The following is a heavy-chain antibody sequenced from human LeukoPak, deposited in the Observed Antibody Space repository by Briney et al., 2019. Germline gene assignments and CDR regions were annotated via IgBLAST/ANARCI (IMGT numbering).Heavy chain of an antibody. D-gene: IGHD3-16*01. CDR2: ISYSGNT. V-gene: IGHV4-39*01. CDR1: GGSISSSSYY. J-gene: IGHJ4*02. Sequence: SETLSHTCTVSGGSISSSSYYWGWIRQPPGKGLEWIGSISYSGNTYYYPSLRSRVTISADTSKNQFSLKLTSVTAADTAVYYCARGGGYFNYWGQGTLVTVSS. CDR3: ARGGGYFNY.